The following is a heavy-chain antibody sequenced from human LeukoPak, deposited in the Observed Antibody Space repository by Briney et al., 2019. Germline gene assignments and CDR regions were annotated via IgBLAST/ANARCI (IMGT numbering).Heavy chain of an antibody. CDR2: FYHGGST. CDR3: ARTPLRYFDKTVYFDY. J-gene: IGHJ4*02. Sequence: SETLSLTCTVSGYSISSGYYWGWIRPPPGKGLEWIGTFYHGGSTYYNPSLKSRVTISVDTSKNQFSLKLSSVTAADTAVYYCARTPLRYFDKTVYFDYWGQGTLVTVSS. V-gene: IGHV4-38-2*02. D-gene: IGHD3-9*01. CDR1: GYSISSGYY.